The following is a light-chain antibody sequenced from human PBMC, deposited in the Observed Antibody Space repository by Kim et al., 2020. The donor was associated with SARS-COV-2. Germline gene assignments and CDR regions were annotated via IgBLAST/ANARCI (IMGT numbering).Light chain of an antibody. Sequence: LQPGERATLSCRASQSVSSNYFAWYQQKPGQAPRLLVYGASTRPAGIPDRFTGSGSGTDFTLTINRLEPEDFAVYYCQQYGSSPYTFGQGTKLEI. CDR3: QQYGSSPYT. V-gene: IGKV3-20*01. J-gene: IGKJ2*01. CDR1: QSVSSNY. CDR2: GAS.